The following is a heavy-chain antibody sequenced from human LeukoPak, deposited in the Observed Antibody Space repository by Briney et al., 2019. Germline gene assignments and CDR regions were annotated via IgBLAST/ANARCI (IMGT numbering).Heavy chain of an antibody. V-gene: IGHV3-23*01. Sequence: GGSLRLSCAASGFTFSSYGMTWVRQAPGKGLEWVSAISGSGGSTYYADSVKGRSTISRDNSKNTLYMQMNSLRAEDTAVYYCAKFGLAGSGRYHDAFDIWGQGTMVTVSS. D-gene: IGHD3-10*01. CDR1: GFTFSSYG. CDR3: AKFGLAGSGRYHDAFDI. J-gene: IGHJ3*02. CDR2: ISGSGGST.